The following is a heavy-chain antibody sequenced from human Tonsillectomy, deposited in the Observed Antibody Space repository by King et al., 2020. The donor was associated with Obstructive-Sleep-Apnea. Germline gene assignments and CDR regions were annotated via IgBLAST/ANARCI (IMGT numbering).Heavy chain of an antibody. J-gene: IGHJ6*02. V-gene: IGHV3-13*01. CDR1: GFTFSSYD. CDR3: ARDNYDILTGYRYGMDV. D-gene: IGHD3-9*01. CDR2: IGTACDT. Sequence: VQLVEAGGGFVQPGGSLRISCGASGFTFSSYDMHWVRQATGKSLEWGSAIGTACDTYYPGSVKGRFTLSRENATNSLYLQMNSLRAGDTAVYYCARDNYDILTGYRYGMDVWGQGTTVTVSS.